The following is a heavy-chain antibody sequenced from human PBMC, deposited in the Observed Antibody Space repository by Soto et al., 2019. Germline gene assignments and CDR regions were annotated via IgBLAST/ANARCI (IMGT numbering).Heavy chain of an antibody. J-gene: IGHJ6*02. CDR2: IIPIFGTA. V-gene: IGHV1-69*13. D-gene: IGHD3-16*01. Sequence: SVKVSCKASGGTFSSYAISWVRQAPGQGLEWMGGIIPIFGTANYAQKFQGRVTITADESTSTAYMELSSLRSEDTAVYYCARDDPTGDYEKRYYSYGMDGWGQGTTVTVSS. CDR3: ARDDPTGDYEKRYYSYGMDG. CDR1: GGTFSSYA.